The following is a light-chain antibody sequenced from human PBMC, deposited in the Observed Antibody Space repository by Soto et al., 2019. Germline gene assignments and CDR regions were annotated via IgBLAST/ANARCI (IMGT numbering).Light chain of an antibody. CDR2: GAS. CDR3: QKYNGDSRT. V-gene: IGKV1-27*01. CDR1: QGISNY. J-gene: IGKJ1*01. Sequence: DIEIAPCPASLSLSVGDRGTNNYRASQGISNYLAWYKKKTGKVPTILIYGASTLQSGVPSRFSGSGSGTDFNLTISRLQTEDVATYECQKYNGDSRTFGQGTKVDIK.